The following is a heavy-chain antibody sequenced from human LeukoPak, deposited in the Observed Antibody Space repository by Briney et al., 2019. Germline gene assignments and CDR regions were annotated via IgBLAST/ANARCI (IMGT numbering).Heavy chain of an antibody. V-gene: IGHV4-59*01. Sequence: SETLSLTCTVSGGSISSYYWSLIRQPPGKGLEWIGYIYYSGSTNYNPSLKSRVTISVDTSKNQFSLKLNSVTAADTAVYYCARDHSSGWYRGAFDIWGQGTMVTVSS. CDR3: ARDHSSGWYRGAFDI. CDR2: IYYSGST. J-gene: IGHJ3*02. CDR1: GGSISSYY. D-gene: IGHD6-19*01.